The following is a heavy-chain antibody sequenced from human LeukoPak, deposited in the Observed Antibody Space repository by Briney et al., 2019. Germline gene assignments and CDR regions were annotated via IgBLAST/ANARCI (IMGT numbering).Heavy chain of an antibody. CDR2: IYYSGST. D-gene: IGHD6-6*01. CDR1: GGSISSYY. V-gene: IGHV4-59*01. J-gene: IGHJ4*02. Sequence: KPSETLSLTCTVSGGSISSYYWSWIRQPPGRGLEWIGYIYYSGSTNYNPSLKSRVTISVDTSKNQFSLKLSSVTAADTAVYYCARASSSSLVDYWGQGTLVTVFS. CDR3: ARASSSSLVDY.